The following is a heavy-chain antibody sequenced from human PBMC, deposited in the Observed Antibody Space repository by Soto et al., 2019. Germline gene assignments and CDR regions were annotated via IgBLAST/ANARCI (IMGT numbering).Heavy chain of an antibody. CDR1: GFTFSDYA. V-gene: IGHV3-23*01. J-gene: IGHJ4*02. CDR2: ISTGGGTT. CDR3: VRGWRDVDY. Sequence: EVQLLESGGGVVQSGGSLILSCAASGFTFSDYAMTWVRQAPGKGLDWVSSISTGGGTTYYADSVKGRFTVSRDNSKNALYLQTNSLRAEDTAVYFCVRGWRDVDYWGQGTLVTVSS. D-gene: IGHD3-3*01.